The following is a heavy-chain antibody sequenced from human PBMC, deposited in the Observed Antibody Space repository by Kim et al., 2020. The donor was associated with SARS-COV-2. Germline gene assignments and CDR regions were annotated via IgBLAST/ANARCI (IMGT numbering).Heavy chain of an antibody. V-gene: IGHV3-30*04. D-gene: IGHD1-26*01. CDR3: ASIGDY. Sequence: GGSLRLSCAASGFTFSSYAMHWVRQAPGKGLEWVAVISYDGSNKYYADSVKGRFTISRDNSKNTLYLQMNSLRAEDTAVYYCASIGDYWGQGNLVTVSS. CDR1: GFTFSSYA. CDR2: ISYDGSNK. J-gene: IGHJ4*02.